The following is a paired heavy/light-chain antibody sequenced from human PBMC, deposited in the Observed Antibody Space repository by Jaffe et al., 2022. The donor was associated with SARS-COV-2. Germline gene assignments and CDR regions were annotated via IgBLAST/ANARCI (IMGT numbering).Light chain of an antibody. CDR1: QSVSSN. J-gene: IGKJ1*01. V-gene: IGKV3-15*01. Sequence: EMVMTQSPATLSVSPGDRATLSCWASQSVSSNLAWYQQKPGQAPRLLIYGASTRATGFPARFSGSGSGTAFTLTISSLQSEDFAVYYCQQYNNWPPTFGQGTKVEIK. CDR2: GAS. CDR3: QQYNNWPPT.
Heavy chain of an antibody. Sequence: EVQLVESGGGLVKPGGSLRLSCAASGFTFSSFGMNWVRQAPGKGLEWVSSIDYSSSYIYYADSVKGRFTISRDNAENSLYLQMNSLRAEDTAVYYCAREGPRDSSGNYYSLAYWGQGTLVTVSS. CDR1: GFTFSSFG. CDR3: AREGPRDSSGNYYSLAY. V-gene: IGHV3-21*01. CDR2: IDYSSSYI. J-gene: IGHJ4*02. D-gene: IGHD3-22*01.